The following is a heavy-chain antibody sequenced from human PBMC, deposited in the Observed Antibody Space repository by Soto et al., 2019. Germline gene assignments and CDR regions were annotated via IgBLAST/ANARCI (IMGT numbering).Heavy chain of an antibody. CDR3: ARAYCSGGSCYYYYGMDV. CDR2: IDPSDSYT. Sequence: GESLKISCKGSGYSFTSYWISWVRQMPGKGLEWMGRIDPSDSYTNYSPSFQGHVTISADKSIGTAYLQWSSLKASDTAMYYCARAYCSGGSCYYYYGMDVWGQGTTVTVSS. V-gene: IGHV5-10-1*01. CDR1: GYSFTSYW. J-gene: IGHJ6*02. D-gene: IGHD2-15*01.